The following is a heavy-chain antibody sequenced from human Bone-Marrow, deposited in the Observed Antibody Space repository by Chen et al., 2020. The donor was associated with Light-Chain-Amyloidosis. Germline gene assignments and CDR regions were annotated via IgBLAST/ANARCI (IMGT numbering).Heavy chain of an antibody. CDR2: IRYDGNTI. Sequence: QVQRVESGGGVVQPGGSLRLSCAASGFAFSSYAMHWVRQAPGEGLEWVAYIRYDGNTIYYADAVKGRFTISRDNSKNTLYLQMNSLRAEDTAVYYCAKDYDFWSGLLEYWGQGTLVTVSS. J-gene: IGHJ4*02. CDR3: AKDYDFWSGLLEY. CDR1: GFAFSSYA. V-gene: IGHV3-30*02. D-gene: IGHD3-3*01.